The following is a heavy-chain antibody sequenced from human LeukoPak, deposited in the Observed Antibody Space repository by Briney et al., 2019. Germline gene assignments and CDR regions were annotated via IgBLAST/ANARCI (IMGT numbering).Heavy chain of an antibody. Sequence: HPEGSLRLSCAASGFTFSSYWMHWVRQAPGKGLVWVSRINSDGSSTSYADSVKGRFTISRDNAKNTLYLQMNSLRAEDTAVYYCARADYYDSSGYTFDYWGQGTLVTVSS. CDR2: INSDGSST. CDR3: ARADYYDSSGYTFDY. CDR1: GFTFSSYW. D-gene: IGHD3-22*01. J-gene: IGHJ4*02. V-gene: IGHV3-74*01.